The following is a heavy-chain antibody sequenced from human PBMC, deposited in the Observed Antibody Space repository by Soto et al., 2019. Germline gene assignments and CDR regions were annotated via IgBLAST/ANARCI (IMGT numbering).Heavy chain of an antibody. D-gene: IGHD6-19*01. CDR3: ARAEYSRGWYPFDY. CDR2: IHHSGST. Sequence: SETLSLTCTVSGVSVSGSYYWSWIRQPPGKALEWIGYIHHSGSTKYNPSLKSRVTMSVDTSKNQFSLRLMSVTAPDTAVYYCARAEYSRGWYPFDYWGQGALVTVSS. CDR1: GVSVSGSYY. V-gene: IGHV4-61*01. J-gene: IGHJ4*02.